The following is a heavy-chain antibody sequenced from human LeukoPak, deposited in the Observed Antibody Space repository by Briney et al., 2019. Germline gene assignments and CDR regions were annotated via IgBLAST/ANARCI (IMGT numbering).Heavy chain of an antibody. Sequence: GASVKVSCKASGGTFSSYAISWVRQAPGQGLEWMGGFIPIFGTANYAQKFQGRVTITADESTSTAYMELSSLRSEDTAVYYCARDRSSTYYYGSGSYSPYFDYWGQGTLVTVSS. CDR2: FIPIFGTA. CDR3: ARDRSSTYYYGSGSYSPYFDY. V-gene: IGHV1-69*13. D-gene: IGHD3-10*01. J-gene: IGHJ4*02. CDR1: GGTFSSYA.